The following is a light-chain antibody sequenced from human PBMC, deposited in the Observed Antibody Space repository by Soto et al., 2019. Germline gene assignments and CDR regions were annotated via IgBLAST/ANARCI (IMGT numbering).Light chain of an antibody. CDR3: QQYYTNPRT. Sequence: DIVMTQSPDSLAVSLGERATVNCKSGQSVLYSSDNRNYLAWYQQKPGQSPKLLISGASTRESGVPDRFSGSGSGTDFTLTISSLQAEDVAVYFCQQYYTNPRTFGQGTKVEIK. V-gene: IGKV4-1*01. CDR2: GAS. J-gene: IGKJ1*01. CDR1: QSVLYSSDNRNY.